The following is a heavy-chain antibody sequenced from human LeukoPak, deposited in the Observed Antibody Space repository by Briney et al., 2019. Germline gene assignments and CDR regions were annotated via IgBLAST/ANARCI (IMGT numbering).Heavy chain of an antibody. Sequence: NSSETLSLXCTVSGYSISSGYYWSWIRQPPGKGLEGIGSVYHSGSTYYNPSLKSRVTISVGTSKNQFSLKLSSVTAADTAVYYCASVHSSMAARTFDYWGQGTLVTVSS. D-gene: IGHD6-6*01. V-gene: IGHV4-38-2*02. J-gene: IGHJ4*02. CDR3: ASVHSSMAARTFDY. CDR1: GYSISSGYY. CDR2: VYHSGST.